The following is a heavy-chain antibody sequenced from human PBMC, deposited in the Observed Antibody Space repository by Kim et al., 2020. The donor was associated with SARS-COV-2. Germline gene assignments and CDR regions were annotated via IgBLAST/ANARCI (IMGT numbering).Heavy chain of an antibody. V-gene: IGHV4-39*01. J-gene: IGHJ5*02. Sequence: SETLSLTCTVSGGSISSSSYYWGWIRQPPGKGLEWIGSIYYSGSTYYNPSLKSRVTISVDTSKNQFSLKLSPVTAADTAGYYCARRGGQQLDVWFDPWGQGTLVTVSS. CDR3: ARRGGQQLDVWFDP. CDR2: IYYSGST. CDR1: GGSISSSSYY. D-gene: IGHD6-13*01.